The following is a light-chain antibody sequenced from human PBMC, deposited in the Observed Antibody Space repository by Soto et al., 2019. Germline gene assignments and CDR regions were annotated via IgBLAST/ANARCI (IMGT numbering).Light chain of an antibody. CDR2: EVS. CDR3: SSYISSSTYV. V-gene: IGLV2-18*02. Sequence: QSALTQPPSVSGSPGQSVTISCTGTSSDVGSYNRVSWYQQPPGTAPKLMIYEVSNRPSGVPDRFSGSKSGNTASLTISGLQAEDEADYYCSSYISSSTYVFGTGTKVTVL. CDR1: SSDVGSYNR. J-gene: IGLJ1*01.